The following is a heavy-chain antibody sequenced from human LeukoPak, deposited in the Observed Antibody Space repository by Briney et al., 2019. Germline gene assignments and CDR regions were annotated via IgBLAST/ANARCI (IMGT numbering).Heavy chain of an antibody. Sequence: GASVEVSCKASGGTFSSYAISWVRQAPGQGLEWMGWINPNSGGTNYAQKFQGRVTMTRDTSISTAYMELSRLRSDDTAVYYCARVPPRSDTDGIDYFDYWGQGTLVTVSS. CDR2: INPNSGGT. D-gene: IGHD5-18*01. CDR1: GGTFSSYA. CDR3: ARVPPRSDTDGIDYFDY. J-gene: IGHJ4*02. V-gene: IGHV1-2*02.